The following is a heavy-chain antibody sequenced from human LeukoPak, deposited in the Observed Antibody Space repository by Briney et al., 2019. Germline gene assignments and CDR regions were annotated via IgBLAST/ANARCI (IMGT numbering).Heavy chain of an antibody. J-gene: IGHJ4*02. D-gene: IGHD5-12*01. Sequence: GRSLRLSCAASGFTFSSYAMHWVRQAPGKGLEWVAVISYDGSNKYYADSVKGRFTISRDNSKNTLYLQMNSLRAEDTAVYYCATRRGYSGYDWFGFDYWGQGTLVTVSS. V-gene: IGHV3-30-3*01. CDR3: ATRRGYSGYDWFGFDY. CDR1: GFTFSSYA. CDR2: ISYDGSNK.